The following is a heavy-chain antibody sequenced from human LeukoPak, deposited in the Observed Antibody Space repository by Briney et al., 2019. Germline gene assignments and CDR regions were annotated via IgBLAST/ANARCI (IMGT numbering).Heavy chain of an antibody. D-gene: IGHD7-27*01. CDR3: ARTNLGYYYGMDV. CDR2: IYHSGST. J-gene: IGHJ6*02. CDR1: GGSISSSNW. Sequence: PSGTLSLTCAVSGGSISSSNWWSWVRQPPGKGLEWIGEIYHSGSTNYNPSLKSRVTISVDKSKNQFSLRLSSVTAADTAVYYCARTNLGYYYGMDVWGQGTTVTVSS. V-gene: IGHV4-4*02.